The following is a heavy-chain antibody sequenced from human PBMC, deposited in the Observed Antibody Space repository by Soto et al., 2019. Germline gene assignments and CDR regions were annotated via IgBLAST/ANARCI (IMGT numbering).Heavy chain of an antibody. CDR3: TRLISAAQDY. D-gene: IGHD3-10*01. CDR1: GFVFKDSS. J-gene: IGHJ4*02. V-gene: IGHV3-73*01. CDR2: IRDRAFSYAT. Sequence: GGSLRLSCAASGFVFKDSSVHWVRQASGKGLEWVGRIRDRAFSYATAYAASVKGRFTISRDDSTNTAYLQMNSLKTEDTAIYYCTRLISAAQDYWGQGTLVTVSS.